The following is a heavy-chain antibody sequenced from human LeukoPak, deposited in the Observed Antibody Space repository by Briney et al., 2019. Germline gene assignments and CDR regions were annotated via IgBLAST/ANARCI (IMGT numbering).Heavy chain of an antibody. CDR3: ARSTAMVPDYYFDY. V-gene: IGHV3-7*01. Sequence: GGSLRLSCAASGFTFSDYWMSWVRQAPGKGLEWVANIKQDGSETYYVDSVKGRFTISRDNAKNSLYLQMNSLRAEDTAVYYCARSTAMVPDYYFDYWGQGTLVTVSS. CDR2: IKQDGSET. D-gene: IGHD5-18*01. CDR1: GFTFSDYW. J-gene: IGHJ4*02.